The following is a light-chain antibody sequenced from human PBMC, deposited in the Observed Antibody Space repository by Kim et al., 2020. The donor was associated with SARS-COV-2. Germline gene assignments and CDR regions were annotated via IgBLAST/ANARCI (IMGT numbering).Light chain of an antibody. V-gene: IGKV3-15*01. J-gene: IGKJ2*01. CDR3: QQYANWPFT. CDR1: QNVGTF. CDR2: DGS. Sequence: VSPGERATLSCRASQNVGTFLAWFQQKSGQPPRLLIFDGSARATGIPARFSGGGSGTDFTLTISSLQSEDSALYHCQQYANWPFTFGQGTKLEI.